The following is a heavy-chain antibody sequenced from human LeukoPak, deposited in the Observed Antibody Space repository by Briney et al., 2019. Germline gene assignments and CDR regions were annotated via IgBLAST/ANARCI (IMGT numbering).Heavy chain of an antibody. CDR2: IWYDGDTK. Sequence: GGSLRLSCAASGFTFSNYGIHWVRQAPGKGLEWVAFIWYDGDTKYYVDFVKGRFTVSRDNSKNTLYLQMNSVRAEDTDVYYCARDRSEGYFDSWGQGTPVTVSS. CDR3: ARDRSEGYFDS. J-gene: IGHJ4*02. CDR1: GFTFSNYG. V-gene: IGHV3-33*01.